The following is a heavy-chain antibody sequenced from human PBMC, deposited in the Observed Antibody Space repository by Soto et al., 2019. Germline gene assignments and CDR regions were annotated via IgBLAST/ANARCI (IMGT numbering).Heavy chain of an antibody. D-gene: IGHD1-26*01. CDR2: ISGSGGST. V-gene: IGHV3-23*01. CDR3: AKDVGSPLVGATDY. J-gene: IGHJ4*02. Sequence: PGGSLRLSCAASGFTFSSYAMSWVRQAPGKGLEWVSAISGSGGSTYYADSVKGRFTISRDNSKNTLYLQMNSLRAEDTAVYYCAKDVGSPLVGATDYLCQGTLVTVSS. CDR1: GFTFSSYA.